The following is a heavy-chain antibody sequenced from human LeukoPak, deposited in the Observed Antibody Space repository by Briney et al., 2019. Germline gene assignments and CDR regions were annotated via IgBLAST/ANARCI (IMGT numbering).Heavy chain of an antibody. V-gene: IGHV1-2*02. Sequence: ASVKVSCKASGYTFTGYYMHWVRQAPGQGLEWMGWINPNSGGTNYAQKFQGRVTMTTDTSTSTAYMELRSLRSDDTAVYYCARDYGSGWYSFDYWGQGALVTVSS. D-gene: IGHD6-19*01. CDR1: GYTFTGYY. J-gene: IGHJ4*02. CDR2: INPNSGGT. CDR3: ARDYGSGWYSFDY.